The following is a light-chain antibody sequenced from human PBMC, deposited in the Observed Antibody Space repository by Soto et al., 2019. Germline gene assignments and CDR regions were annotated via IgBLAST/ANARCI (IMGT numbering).Light chain of an antibody. CDR2: DVS. J-gene: IGLJ1*01. CDR1: SSDVGGYNY. Sequence: APSQPAPVSGSPGQSITISCTGTSSDVGGYNYVSWYQQHPGKAPKLMIYDVSNRPSGVSNRFSGSKSGNTASLTISGLQAEDEADYYCSSYTSSSTLLYVFGTGTKVTVL. V-gene: IGLV2-14*01. CDR3: SSYTSSSTLLYV.